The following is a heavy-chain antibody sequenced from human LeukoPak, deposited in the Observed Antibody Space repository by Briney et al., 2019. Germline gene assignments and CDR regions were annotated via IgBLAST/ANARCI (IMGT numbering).Heavy chain of an antibody. J-gene: IGHJ3*02. D-gene: IGHD3-10*01. CDR1: GFTLSSYW. V-gene: IGHV3-7*03. CDR3: ARDWVAGVPFDAFDI. Sequence: PGGSLRLSCAASGFTLSSYWMGWVRQAPGKGLEWVANIKEDGSEKYYVDSVKGRFTISRDNAQNSVYLHMNSLTAEDTALYYWARDWVAGVPFDAFDIWGQGTMVSVSS. CDR2: IKEDGSEK.